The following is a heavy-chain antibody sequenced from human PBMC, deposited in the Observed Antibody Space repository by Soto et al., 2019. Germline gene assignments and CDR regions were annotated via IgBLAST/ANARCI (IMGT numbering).Heavy chain of an antibody. Sequence: EVQLVESGGGLIQPGGSLRLSCAASGFTVSSNYMSWVRQAPGKGLDWVSILYSGGTTYYADSVKGRFTISRDDSANTVYLQMNSLRVDDTAVYYCARDQRAAHDYGDYHGMDVWGHGTTVTVSS. CDR2: LYSGGTT. D-gene: IGHD4-17*01. CDR1: GFTVSSNY. J-gene: IGHJ6*02. CDR3: ARDQRAAHDYGDYHGMDV. V-gene: IGHV3-53*01.